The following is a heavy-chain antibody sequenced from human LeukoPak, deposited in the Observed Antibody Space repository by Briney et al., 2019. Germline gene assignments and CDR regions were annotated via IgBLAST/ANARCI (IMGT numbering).Heavy chain of an antibody. V-gene: IGHV4-59*12. CDR1: GGSISSYY. CDR2: IYYSGST. J-gene: IGHJ3*02. D-gene: IGHD6-13*01. CDR3: AREVNEAAAGTNDAFDM. Sequence: PSETLSLTCTVSGGSISSYYWSWIRQPPGKGLEWIGYIYYSGSTNYNPSLKSRVTISVDTSKNQFSLKLSSVTAADTAVYFCAREVNEAAAGTNDAFDMWGQGTMVTVSS.